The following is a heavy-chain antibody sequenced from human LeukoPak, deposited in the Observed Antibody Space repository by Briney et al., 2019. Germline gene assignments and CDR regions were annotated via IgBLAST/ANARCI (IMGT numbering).Heavy chain of an antibody. J-gene: IGHJ4*02. CDR3: ARDPYTIWGGHDY. V-gene: IGHV3-7*01. D-gene: IGHD3-16*01. CDR1: GFTFSSYW. Sequence: GGSLRLSCAASGFTFSSYWMSSVRQAPGKGLEWVANIKQDGSEKYYVDSVKGRFTISRDNAKNSLYLQMNSLRAEDTAVYYCARDPYTIWGGHDYWGQGTLVTVSS. CDR2: IKQDGSEK.